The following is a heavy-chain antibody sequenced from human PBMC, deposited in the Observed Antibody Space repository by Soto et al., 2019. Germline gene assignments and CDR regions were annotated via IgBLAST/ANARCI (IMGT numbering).Heavy chain of an antibody. D-gene: IGHD5-12*01. CDR3: ARDAEMATINGYFDY. J-gene: IGHJ4*02. CDR2: IYTSGST. Sequence: SETLSLTCTVSGGSISSYYWSWIRQPAGKGLEWIGRIYTSGSTNYNPSLKSRVTMSVDTTKNQFSLKLSSVTAADTAVYYCARDAEMATINGYFDYWGQGTLVTVSS. V-gene: IGHV4-4*07. CDR1: GGSISSYY.